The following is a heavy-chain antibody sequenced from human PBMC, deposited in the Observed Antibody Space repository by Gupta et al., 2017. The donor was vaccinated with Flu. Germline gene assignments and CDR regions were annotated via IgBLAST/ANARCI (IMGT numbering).Heavy chain of an antibody. V-gene: IGHV4-31*03. Sequence: QVQLQESGPRLVKPSQTLSLTCTVSGGSISGGGYYWGWIRQNPGKGREWIGNNYDNGNTNYNPYLKRRVDISIDTSENQFALKLTAVTAADTAVYYCARDNDCMDVWGKGTTVTVSS. J-gene: IGHJ6*03. CDR1: GGSISGGGYY. CDR3: ARDNDCMDV. CDR2: NYDNGNT. D-gene: IGHD2-21*01.